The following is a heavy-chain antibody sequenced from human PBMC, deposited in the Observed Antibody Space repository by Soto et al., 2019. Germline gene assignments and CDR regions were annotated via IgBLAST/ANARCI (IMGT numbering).Heavy chain of an antibody. CDR3: ARTDYLTSPDRYYYGMDV. D-gene: IGHD4-17*01. V-gene: IGHV1-69*12. CDR2: IIPIFGTA. Sequence: QVQLVQSGAEVKKPGSSVKVSCKASAGTFSSYAISWVRQAPGQGLEWMGGIIPIFGTANYAQKFQGRVTITADESPSTAYMELSSLRSEDTAVYYCARTDYLTSPDRYYYGMDVWGQGTTVTVSS. J-gene: IGHJ6*02. CDR1: AGTFSSYA.